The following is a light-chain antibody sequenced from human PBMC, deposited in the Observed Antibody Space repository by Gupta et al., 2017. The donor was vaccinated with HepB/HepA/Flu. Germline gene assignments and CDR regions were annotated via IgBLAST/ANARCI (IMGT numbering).Light chain of an antibody. CDR2: GAS. J-gene: IGKJ5*01. V-gene: IGKV3-15*01. CDR3: QQYNKRPPST. Sequence: EIVMTQSPATLSVSPGERATLSCRASQSGRSNLAWYQQKLGQAPRLLIYGASTRATGVPARVSGSGGTEFTLTISRLQSEDVAVYCWQQYNKRPPSTFGRGTRLEIK. CDR1: QSGRSN.